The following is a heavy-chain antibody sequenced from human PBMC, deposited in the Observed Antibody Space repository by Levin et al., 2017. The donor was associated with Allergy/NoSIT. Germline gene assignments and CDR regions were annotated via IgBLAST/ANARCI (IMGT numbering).Heavy chain of an antibody. CDR2: IWYDGSKK. CDR1: GFTFSNCG. CDR3: ARDMGGPERGFMDV. J-gene: IGHJ6*03. V-gene: IGHV3-33*01. D-gene: IGHD3-16*01. Sequence: AGGSLRLSCAASGFTFSNCGMHWVRQAPGKGLEWVAVIWYDGSKKYYADSVKGRFTISRDDSKNTLYLEMSSLRVEDTAVYYCARDMGGPERGFMDVWGKGTTVTVSS.